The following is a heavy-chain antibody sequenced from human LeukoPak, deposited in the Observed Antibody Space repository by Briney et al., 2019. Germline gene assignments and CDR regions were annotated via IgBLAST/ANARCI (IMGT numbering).Heavy chain of an antibody. V-gene: IGHV3-30*02. CDR1: GFTFSSYG. J-gene: IGHJ6*03. CDR2: IRYDGSNK. CDR3: AKAGGDYYYYYYMDV. D-gene: IGHD6-25*01. Sequence: SGGSLRLSCAASGFTFSSYGMHRVRQAPGKGLEWVAFIRYDGSNKYYADSVKGRFTISRDNSKNTLYLQMNSLRAEDTAVYYCAKAGGDYYYYYYMDVWGKGTTVTVSS.